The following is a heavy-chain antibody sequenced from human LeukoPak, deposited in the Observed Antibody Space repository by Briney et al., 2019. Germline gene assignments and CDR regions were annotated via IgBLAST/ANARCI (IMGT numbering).Heavy chain of an antibody. CDR2: ISSSGST. CDR3: AIARRNYFDY. Sequence: PSETLSRTGTVSGDSVNSGDYVWSGIRQPAGRGLEWIGRISSSGSTNYNPSLKSRVTISVDTSKNQFSLKLSSVTAADTAVYYCAIARRNYFDYWGQGTLVTVSS. V-gene: IGHV4-61*02. J-gene: IGHJ4*02. CDR1: GDSVNSGDYV.